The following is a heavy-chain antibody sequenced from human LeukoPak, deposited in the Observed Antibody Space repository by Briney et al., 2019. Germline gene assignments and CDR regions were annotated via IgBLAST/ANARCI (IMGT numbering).Heavy chain of an antibody. CDR2: IYYSGST. V-gene: IGHV4-30-4*01. J-gene: IGHJ4*02. CDR3: ARMQSSGYYYDY. D-gene: IGHD3-22*01. CDR1: GDSISSGDYY. Sequence: SQTLSLTCTVSGDSISSGDYYWSWIRQPPGKGLEWIGYIYYSGSTYYNPSLKSRVTISVDTSKNQFSLKLSSVTAADTAVYYCARMQSSGYYYDYWGQGTLVTVSS.